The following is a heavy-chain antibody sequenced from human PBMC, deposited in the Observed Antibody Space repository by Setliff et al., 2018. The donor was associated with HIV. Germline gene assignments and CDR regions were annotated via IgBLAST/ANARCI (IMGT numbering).Heavy chain of an antibody. D-gene: IGHD2-2*01. CDR2: IYYSETT. CDR1: GASLSSHY. CDR3: ARDPGGLYCRSTSCQGGCFDP. J-gene: IGHJ5*02. Sequence: SETLSLTCTVSGASLSSHYWSWIRQSPGKGLEWIGSIYYSETTNNNPSLKSRVTISVDTSKNQPSLKLRSVTAADTAVYYCARDPGGLYCRSTSCQGGCFDPWGQGTLVTVSS. V-gene: IGHV4-59*11.